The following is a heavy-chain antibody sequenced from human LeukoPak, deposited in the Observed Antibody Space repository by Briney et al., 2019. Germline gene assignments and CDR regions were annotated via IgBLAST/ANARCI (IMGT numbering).Heavy chain of an antibody. J-gene: IGHJ4*02. CDR3: ARAGSSSFDY. D-gene: IGHD6-6*01. CDR2: ISSSSSYI. CDR1: GFTLSSHS. V-gene: IGHV3-21*01. Sequence: GGSLRLSCAASGFTLSSHSMNWLRQSPGRGVEWVSSISSSSSYIYYADSVKGRFTISRDNAKNSLYLQMNSLRAEDTAVYYCARAGSSSFDYWGQGTLVTVSS.